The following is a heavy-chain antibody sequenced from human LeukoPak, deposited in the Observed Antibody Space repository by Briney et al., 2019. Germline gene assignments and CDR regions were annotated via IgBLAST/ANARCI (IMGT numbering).Heavy chain of an antibody. CDR2: IYYSVST. CDR1: GGSISSYY. V-gene: IGHV4-59*01. D-gene: IGHD3-9*01. CDR3: ARESHYDILTLDI. Sequence: SETLSLTCTVSGGSISSYYWSWIRQPPGKGLEWIGYIYYSVSTNYNPSLKSRVTISVDTSKNQFSLKLSSVTAADTAAYYCARESHYDILTLDIWGQGTMVTVSS. J-gene: IGHJ3*02.